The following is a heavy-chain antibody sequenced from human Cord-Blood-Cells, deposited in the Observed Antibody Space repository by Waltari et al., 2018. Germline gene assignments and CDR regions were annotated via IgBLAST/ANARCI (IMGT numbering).Heavy chain of an antibody. Sequence: QVQLQESGPGLVKPSQTLSLTCTVSGGSISSGSYYWSWIRQPAGKGLEWIGYIVTGGSTNYNPPLKSRVTISVDTSKNQFSLKRGSVTAADTAVYYCARGIAAAGNLNWFDPWGQGTLVTVSS. CDR2: IVTGGST. CDR3: ARGIAAAGNLNWFDP. CDR1: GGSISSGSYY. V-gene: IGHV4-61*09. J-gene: IGHJ5*02. D-gene: IGHD6-13*01.